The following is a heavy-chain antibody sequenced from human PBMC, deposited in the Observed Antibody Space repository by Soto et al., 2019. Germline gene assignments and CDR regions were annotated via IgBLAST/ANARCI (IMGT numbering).Heavy chain of an antibody. Sequence: QVQLVQSGAEMKKPGSSVKVSCQASGDIFDSLTINWVRQAPGQGLEWMGRIIPVLGMANYAQKFQGRVTIIADKSTSTVYMELSSLTSEDTAVYYCARELGGYDYLHYDYYMDVWGEGTTVTVSS. CDR3: ARELGGYDYLHYDYYMDV. CDR1: GDIFDSLT. J-gene: IGHJ6*03. CDR2: IIPVLGMA. V-gene: IGHV1-69*08. D-gene: IGHD5-12*01.